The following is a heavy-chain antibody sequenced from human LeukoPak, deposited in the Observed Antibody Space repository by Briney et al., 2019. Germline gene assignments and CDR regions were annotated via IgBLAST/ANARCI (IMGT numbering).Heavy chain of an antibody. CDR2: ISSSSSYI. J-gene: IGHJ4*01. CDR3: AKARGYCSSTSCLYYFDY. V-gene: IGHV3-21*01. Sequence: GGSLRLSCAASGFTFSSYSMNWVRQAPGKGLEWVSSISSSSSYIYYADSVKGRFTISRDNAKNSLYLQMNSLRAEDTAVYYCAKARGYCSSTSCLYYFDYWGKEPLSPSPQ. CDR1: GFTFSSYS. D-gene: IGHD2-2*01.